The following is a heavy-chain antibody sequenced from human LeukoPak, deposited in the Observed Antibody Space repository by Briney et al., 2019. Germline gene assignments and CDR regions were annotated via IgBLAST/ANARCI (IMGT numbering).Heavy chain of an antibody. CDR1: GYSISSDYY. D-gene: IGHD3-16*02. CDR3: ARHSQWGVIPWAFDI. Sequence: SETLSLTCAVSGYSISSDYYWGWIRQPPGKGLEWIGTTFHSGSTYYNPSLKSRVTISVDTSKNQFSLKLTSVTAADTAVYYCARHSQWGVIPWAFDIWGQGTMVTVSS. CDR2: TFHSGST. V-gene: IGHV4-38-2*01. J-gene: IGHJ3*02.